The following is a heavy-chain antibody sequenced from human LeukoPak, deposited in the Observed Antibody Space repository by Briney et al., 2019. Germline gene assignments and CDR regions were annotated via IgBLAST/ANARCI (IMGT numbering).Heavy chain of an antibody. V-gene: IGHV3-30*02. D-gene: IGHD6-13*01. Sequence: GGSLRLSCAASGFTFSSYGMHWVRQAPGKGLEWVAFIRYDGSNKYYADSVKGRFTISRDNSKNTLYLQMNSLRAEDTAVYYCAKDWPWAAAFDYWGQGTLVTVSS. J-gene: IGHJ4*02. CDR1: GFTFSSYG. CDR3: AKDWPWAAAFDY. CDR2: IRYDGSNK.